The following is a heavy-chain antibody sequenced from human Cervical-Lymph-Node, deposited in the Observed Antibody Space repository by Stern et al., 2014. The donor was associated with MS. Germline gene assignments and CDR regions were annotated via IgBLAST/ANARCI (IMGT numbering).Heavy chain of an antibody. Sequence: EVQLVESGGGLVKPGGSLRLSCAASGFTFTSYSMNWVRQAPGKGLEWVSSISSSSSNMYYADSVKGRFTISRDNAENSLFLQMNSLRVEDTAVYYCARGGTMTYYGMDVWGQGTTVTVSS. D-gene: IGHD3-22*01. CDR1: GFTFTSYS. CDR3: ARGGTMTYYGMDV. J-gene: IGHJ6*02. CDR2: ISSSSSNM. V-gene: IGHV3-21*01.